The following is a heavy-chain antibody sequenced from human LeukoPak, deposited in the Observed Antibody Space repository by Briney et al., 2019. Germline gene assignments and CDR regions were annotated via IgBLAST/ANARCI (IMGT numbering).Heavy chain of an antibody. CDR1: RYSFTDFY. J-gene: IGHJ5*01. D-gene: IGHD1-7*01. CDR2: INPNNGGT. CDR3: ARDYIGGTGTIKNRFDS. Sequence: ASVKVSCKPSRYSFTDFYMHWVRQAPRQGREGMGWINPNNGGTVYAPNFQDRATITRDTSISTVYMELSRLDSDDTAVYHCARDYIGGTGTIKNRFDSWGQGTLVTVSS. V-gene: IGHV1-2*02.